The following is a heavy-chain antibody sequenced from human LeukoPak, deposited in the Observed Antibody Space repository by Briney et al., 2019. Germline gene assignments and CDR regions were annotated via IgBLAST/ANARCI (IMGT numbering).Heavy chain of an antibody. CDR1: RFTFSDAW. J-gene: IGHJ4*02. CDR2: IQSKTDGGPT. CDR3: TTDRGALTN. Sequence: PGGSLRLSCATSRFTFSDAWMSWVRQAPGKGLEWVGRIQSKTDGGPTEYAAPVKGRFTISRDDSKNTLYLQMNSLKAGDTAVYYCTTDRGALTNWGPGTLVTVSS. V-gene: IGHV3-15*01. D-gene: IGHD3-10*01.